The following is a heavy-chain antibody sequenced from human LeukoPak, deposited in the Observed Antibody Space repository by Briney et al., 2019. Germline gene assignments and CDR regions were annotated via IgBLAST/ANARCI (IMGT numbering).Heavy chain of an antibody. V-gene: IGHV3-30-3*01. Sequence: GGSLRLSCAASGFTFSSYAMHWVRQAPGKGLEWVAVISYDGSNKYYADSVKGRFTISRDNSKNTLYLQMNSLRAEDTAVYYCASTGSQIPYWGQGTLVTVSS. J-gene: IGHJ4*02. CDR2: ISYDGSNK. D-gene: IGHD2-15*01. CDR1: GFTFSSYA. CDR3: ASTGSQIPY.